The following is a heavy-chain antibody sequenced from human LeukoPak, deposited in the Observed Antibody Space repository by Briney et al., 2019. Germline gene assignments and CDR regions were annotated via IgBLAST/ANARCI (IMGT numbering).Heavy chain of an antibody. CDR3: ARGGPYYYYYMDV. CDR2: ISAYNGDT. J-gene: IGHJ6*03. V-gene: IGHV1-18*04. CDR1: GYTFNSYG. Sequence: GASVKVSCKTSGYTFNSYGISWVRQAPGQGLEWMGWISAYNGDTNYAHKLQGRVTMTTDTSTSTAYMELRSLRSDDTAVYYCARGGPYYYYYMDVWGKGTTVTVSS. D-gene: IGHD1-26*01.